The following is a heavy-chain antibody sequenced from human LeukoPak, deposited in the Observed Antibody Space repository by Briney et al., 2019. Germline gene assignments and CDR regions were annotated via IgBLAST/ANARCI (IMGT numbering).Heavy chain of an antibody. J-gene: IGHJ4*02. CDR2: INPSGGRT. Sequence: GASVKLSCKASGYTFTSYYMHWVRQPPGQGLEWMGIINPSGGRTSYAQKFHGRVTMTTDTYKSTVYVELSSMRSEDTAVSYCARRAPDYYDSSGYYYGYWGQGTLVTVSS. CDR3: ARRAPDYYDSSGYYYGY. V-gene: IGHV1-46*03. D-gene: IGHD3-22*01. CDR1: GYTFTSYY.